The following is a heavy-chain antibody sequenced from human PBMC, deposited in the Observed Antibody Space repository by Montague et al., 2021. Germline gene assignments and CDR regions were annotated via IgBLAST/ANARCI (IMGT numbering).Heavy chain of an antibody. D-gene: IGHD6-6*01. J-gene: IGHJ5*02. CDR1: GDSIRSHY. CDR2: IYYSGGT. Sequence: SETLSLTCTISGDSIRSHYWNCILQPPGKRLEWIVYIYYSGGTNYNPSLKSRVNISLDTSNYQFYLNLRSGAAAVTAVYYCASALGARWWFDPWGQGTLVTVSS. V-gene: IGHV4-59*11. CDR3: ASALGARWWFDP.